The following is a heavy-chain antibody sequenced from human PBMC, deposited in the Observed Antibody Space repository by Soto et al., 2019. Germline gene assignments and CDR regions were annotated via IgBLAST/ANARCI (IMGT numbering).Heavy chain of an antibody. J-gene: IGHJ4*02. Sequence: GGSMKVSCKASGYTLSRYCISWVRQAPGQGLEWMGWISAYNGNTNYAQKLQGRVTMTTDTSTSTAYMELRSLRSDDTAVYYCARDGGYSGSYWGQGTLVTVSS. CDR1: GYTLSRYC. V-gene: IGHV1-18*01. CDR3: ARDGGYSGSY. D-gene: IGHD1-26*01. CDR2: ISAYNGNT.